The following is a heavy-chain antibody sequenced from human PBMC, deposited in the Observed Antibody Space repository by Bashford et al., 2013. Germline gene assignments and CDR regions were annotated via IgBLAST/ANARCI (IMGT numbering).Heavy chain of an antibody. J-gene: IGHJ6*02. Sequence: GGPLRLSCAASGFTFSSYGMHWVRQAPGKGLEWVAVISYDGSNKYYADSVKGRFTISRDNSKNTLYLQMNSLRAEDTAVYYCAKDLSLYCSSTSCYLETYYYGMDVWGQGTTVTVSS. CDR3: AKDLSLYCSSTSCYLETYYYGMDV. V-gene: IGHV3-30*18. D-gene: IGHD2-2*01. CDR1: GFTFSSYG. CDR2: ISYDGSNK.